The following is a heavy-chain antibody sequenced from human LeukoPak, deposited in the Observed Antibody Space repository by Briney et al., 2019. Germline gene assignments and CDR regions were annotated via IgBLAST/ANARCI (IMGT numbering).Heavy chain of an antibody. D-gene: IGHD2-15*01. CDR3: ARGGGWFDP. CDR1: GFSLSRFG. Sequence: PGGSLRLSCVASGFSLSRFGMHWVRQAPGKGLEWVSFVRYDGSTEHYADSVKGRFTISRDNAKNSLYLQMNSLRAEDTAVYYCARGGGWFDPWGQGTLVTVSS. V-gene: IGHV3-30*02. J-gene: IGHJ5*02. CDR2: VRYDGSTE.